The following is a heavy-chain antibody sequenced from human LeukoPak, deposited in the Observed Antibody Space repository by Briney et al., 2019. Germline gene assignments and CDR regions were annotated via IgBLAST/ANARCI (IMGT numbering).Heavy chain of an antibody. Sequence: ETLSLTCTVSGYSISRGYYWGWVRQAPGKGLEWVSAISGSGGSTYYADSVKGRFTISRDNSKNTLYLQMNSLRAEDTAVYYCAKLAGSYGLYYYYYYYMDVWGKGTTVTISS. CDR3: AKLAGSYGLYYYYYYYMDV. D-gene: IGHD5-18*01. CDR1: GYSISRGYY. J-gene: IGHJ6*03. CDR2: ISGSGGST. V-gene: IGHV3-23*01.